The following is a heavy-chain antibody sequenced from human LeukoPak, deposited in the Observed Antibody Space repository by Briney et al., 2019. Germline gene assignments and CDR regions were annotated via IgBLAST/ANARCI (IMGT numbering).Heavy chain of an antibody. D-gene: IGHD3-10*01. Sequence: GGSLRLSCAASGFTFSSYAMSWVRQAPEKGLEWVSAISGSGGSTYYADSVKGRFTISRDNSKNTLYLQMNSLRAEDTVVYYCAKVPNYYGQFDYWGQGTLVTVSS. V-gene: IGHV3-23*01. J-gene: IGHJ4*02. CDR3: AKVPNYYGQFDY. CDR2: ISGSGGST. CDR1: GFTFSSYA.